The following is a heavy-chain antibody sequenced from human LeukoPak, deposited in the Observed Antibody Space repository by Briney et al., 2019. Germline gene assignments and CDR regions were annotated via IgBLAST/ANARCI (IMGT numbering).Heavy chain of an antibody. D-gene: IGHD3-22*01. J-gene: IGHJ4*02. CDR2: ISAYNGNT. CDR1: GYTFTSYG. CDR3: AIQVVVISYDYFDY. Sequence: ASVKVSCKASGYTFTSYGISWVRQAPGQGLEWMGWISAYNGNTNHAQKLQGRVTMTTDTSTSTAYMELRSLRSDDTAVYYCAIQVVVISYDYFDYWGQGTLVTVSS. V-gene: IGHV1-18*01.